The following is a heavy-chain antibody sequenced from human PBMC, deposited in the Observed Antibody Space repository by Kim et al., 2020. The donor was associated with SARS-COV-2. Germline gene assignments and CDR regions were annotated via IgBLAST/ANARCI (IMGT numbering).Heavy chain of an antibody. J-gene: IGHJ5*02. D-gene: IGHD3-22*01. Sequence: LKSRVTRSVDTSKNQFSLKLSSVTAADTAVYYCARAAPHYYDSSGYYYPWGQGTLVTVSS. V-gene: IGHV4-31*02. CDR3: ARAAPHYYDSSGYYYP.